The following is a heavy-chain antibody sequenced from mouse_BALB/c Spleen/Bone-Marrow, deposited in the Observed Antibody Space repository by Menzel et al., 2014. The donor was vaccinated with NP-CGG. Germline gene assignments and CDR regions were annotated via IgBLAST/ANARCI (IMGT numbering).Heavy chain of an antibody. Sequence: EVQLGESGGCLVQPGGSRKLSCAASGFTFSSFGMHWVRQALEKGLERVACISSGSSTIYYADTVKGRFTITRDNPKNTLFLQMTSLRSEDTAMYYCARYYGNYSGYFDVWGAGTTVTVSS. CDR2: ISSGSSTI. V-gene: IGHV5-17*02. D-gene: IGHD2-1*01. CDR1: GFTFSSFG. J-gene: IGHJ1*01. CDR3: ARYYGNYSGYFDV.